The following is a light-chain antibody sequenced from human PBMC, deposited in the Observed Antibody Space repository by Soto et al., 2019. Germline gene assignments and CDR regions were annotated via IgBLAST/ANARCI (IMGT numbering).Light chain of an antibody. Sequence: DIQMTQSPSSLSASVGDRVTITCRASQSISIYLNWYQQKPGKAPKLLIYAASSLQSGVPSRFGGSGSGTDFTLTISSLQREDLATDYCQQSLTTPLTFGGGTKVEIK. J-gene: IGKJ4*01. CDR2: AAS. CDR1: QSISIY. CDR3: QQSLTTPLT. V-gene: IGKV1-39*01.